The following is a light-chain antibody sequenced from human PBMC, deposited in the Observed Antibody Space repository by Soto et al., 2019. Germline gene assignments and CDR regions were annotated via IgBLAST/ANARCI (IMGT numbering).Light chain of an antibody. CDR2: WAS. Sequence: DIVMTQSPASLAVSLGERATINCKSSESILFSAKNKNYLSWYQQKPGQPPKLLIYWASIRESGVPDRFSGSGSGTNFTLTISSLQAEDVAVYYCLQHYGSPRTFGQGTKV. CDR1: ESILFSAKNKNY. V-gene: IGKV4-1*01. J-gene: IGKJ1*01. CDR3: LQHYGSPRT.